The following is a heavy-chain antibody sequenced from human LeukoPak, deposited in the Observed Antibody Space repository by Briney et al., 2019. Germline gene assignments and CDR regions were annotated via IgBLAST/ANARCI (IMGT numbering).Heavy chain of an antibody. Sequence: ASVKVSCKASGYTFTSYGSSWVRQAPGQGLEWMGWISAYNGNTNYAHKLQGRVTITTDTSTSTAYMELRSLRSDDTAVYYCARDRPTIFGVVITSYYDYWGQGTLVTVSS. CDR1: GYTFTSYG. CDR2: ISAYNGNT. D-gene: IGHD3-3*01. J-gene: IGHJ4*02. V-gene: IGHV1-18*01. CDR3: ARDRPTIFGVVITSYYDY.